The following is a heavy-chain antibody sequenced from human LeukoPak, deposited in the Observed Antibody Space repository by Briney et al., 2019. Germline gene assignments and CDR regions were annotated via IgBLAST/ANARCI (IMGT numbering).Heavy chain of an antibody. CDR2: IYYSGST. Sequence: SETLSLTCTVSGGSISSSSYYWGWIRQPPGKGLEWIGSIYYSGSTYYNPSLESRLTISVDTSKNQFSLKLSSVTAADTAVYYCARARVGSGSYSSHYYYMDVWGKGTTVTVSS. CDR1: GGSISSSSYY. CDR3: ARARVGSGSYSSHYYYMDV. J-gene: IGHJ6*03. V-gene: IGHV4-39*07. D-gene: IGHD1-26*01.